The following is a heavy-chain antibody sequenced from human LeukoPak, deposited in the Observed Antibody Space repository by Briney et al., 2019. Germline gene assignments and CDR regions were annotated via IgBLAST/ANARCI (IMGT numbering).Heavy chain of an antibody. CDR3: ARVPMVQGVNVDPCDY. CDR2: ISSSSSYI. CDR1: GFNFYIYA. J-gene: IGHJ4*02. D-gene: IGHD3-10*01. V-gene: IGHV3-21*04. Sequence: GGSLRLSCAASGFNFYIYAMSWVRQAPGKGLEWVSSISSSSSYIYYADSVKGRFTISRDNAKKSLFLQMNSLRAEDTAVYYCARVPMVQGVNVDPCDYWGQGTLVTVSS.